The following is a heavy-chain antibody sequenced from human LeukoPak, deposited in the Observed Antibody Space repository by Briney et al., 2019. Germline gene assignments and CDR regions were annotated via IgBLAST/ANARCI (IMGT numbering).Heavy chain of an antibody. V-gene: IGHV3-23*01. J-gene: IGHJ4*02. Sequence: PGGSLRLSCAAAGFTFRNYGMHWVRQAPGKGLEWVAVISGSGGSTYYADSVMGRFIISRDNSKHTLYLQMNSLRAEDTAVYYCAKDMTTVTTTPFDYWGQGTLVIVSS. CDR1: GFTFRNYG. CDR3: AKDMTTVTTTPFDY. D-gene: IGHD4-17*01. CDR2: ISGSGGST.